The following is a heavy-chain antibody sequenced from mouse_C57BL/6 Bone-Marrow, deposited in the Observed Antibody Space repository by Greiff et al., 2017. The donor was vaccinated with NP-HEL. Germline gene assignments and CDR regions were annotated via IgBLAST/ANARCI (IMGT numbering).Heavy chain of an antibody. V-gene: IGHV1-55*01. J-gene: IGHJ4*01. CDR3: APYGNFYYAMDY. CDR2: IYPGSGST. D-gene: IGHD2-1*01. Sequence: QVQLQQSGAELVRPGASVKLSCKASGYTFTSYWITWVKQRPGQGLEWIGDIYPGSGSTNYNEKFKSKATLTVDTSSSTAYMQLSSLTSEDSAVYYCAPYGNFYYAMDYWGQGTSVTVSS. CDR1: GYTFTSYW.